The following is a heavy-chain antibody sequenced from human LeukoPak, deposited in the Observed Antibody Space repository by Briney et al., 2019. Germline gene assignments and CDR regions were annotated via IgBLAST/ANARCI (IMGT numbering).Heavy chain of an antibody. Sequence: GGSLRLSSAASGFTFSSYCMHWVRQAPGKGLVCVSRINSDGSSTTYADSVKGRFTIYRDNAKNTLYLQMNSLRAEVTDVYYCATALYGSGSYYKAYMDVWGKGTTVTISS. D-gene: IGHD3-10*01. CDR3: ATALYGSGSYYKAYMDV. J-gene: IGHJ6*03. V-gene: IGHV3-74*01. CDR1: GFTFSSYC. CDR2: INSDGSST.